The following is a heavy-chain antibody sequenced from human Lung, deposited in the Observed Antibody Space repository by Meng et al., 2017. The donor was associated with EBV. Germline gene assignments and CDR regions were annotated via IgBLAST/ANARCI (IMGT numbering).Heavy chain of an antibody. J-gene: IGHJ4*02. V-gene: IGHV6-1*01. CDR3: ARDLTSSYYFDS. CDR2: TYYRSQWYR. CDR1: GDSVSSNRAT. D-gene: IGHD2-2*01. Sequence: QIELRHSGPALVKPSQTLSLTCAISGDSVSSNRATWNWIRQSPSRGLEWLGRTYYRSQWYRDYAPSVKSRITINSDTSENQFSLQLNSVTPEDTAVYYCARDLTSSYYFDSWGQGTLVTVSS.